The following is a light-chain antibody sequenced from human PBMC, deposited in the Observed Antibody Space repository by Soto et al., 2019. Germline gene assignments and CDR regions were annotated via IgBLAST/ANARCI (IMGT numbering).Light chain of an antibody. CDR3: CSYAGSSTLV. J-gene: IGLJ2*01. Sequence: QSALTQPASVSGSPGQSITISCTGTSSDVGGYTYVSWYQQHPGKAPKLMIYEGSKRPSGVSNRFSGSKSGNTASMTISGLQAEDEADYYCCSYAGSSTLVFGGGTKLTVL. CDR2: EGS. CDR1: SSDVGGYTY. V-gene: IGLV2-23*01.